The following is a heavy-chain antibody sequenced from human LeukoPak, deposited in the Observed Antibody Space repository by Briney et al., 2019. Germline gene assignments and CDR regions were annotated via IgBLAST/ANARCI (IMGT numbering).Heavy chain of an antibody. D-gene: IGHD3-10*01. J-gene: IGHJ4*02. CDR1: GFTFSSYA. V-gene: IGHV3-30-3*01. CDR3: ARGGLLWFGESRFGY. CDR2: ISYDGSNK. Sequence: GRSLRLSCAASGFTFSSYAMDWVRQAPGKGLEWVAVISYDGSNKFYADSVKGRFTISRDNSKNTLYLQLNSLRTEDTAVYYCARGGLLWFGESRFGYWGQGILVTVSS.